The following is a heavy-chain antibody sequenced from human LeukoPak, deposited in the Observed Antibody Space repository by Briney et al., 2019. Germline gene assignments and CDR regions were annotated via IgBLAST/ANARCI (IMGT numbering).Heavy chain of an antibody. J-gene: IGHJ3*02. Sequence: GGSLRLSCAASGFTFSSYDMHWVRQATGKGLEWVSAIGTAGDTYYPGSVKGRFTISRENAKNSLYLQMNSLRAGDTAVYYCARGRRRDLYSSSWSPIGAFDIWGQGTMVTVSS. D-gene: IGHD6-13*01. CDR1: GFTFSSYD. CDR3: ARGRRRDLYSSSWSPIGAFDI. V-gene: IGHV3-13*01. CDR2: IGTAGDT.